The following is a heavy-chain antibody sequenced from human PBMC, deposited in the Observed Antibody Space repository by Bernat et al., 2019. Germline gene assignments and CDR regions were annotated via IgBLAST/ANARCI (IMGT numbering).Heavy chain of an antibody. CDR1: GYTFTGYH. Sequence: QVQLVQSGAEVKKPGASVKVSCKASGYTFTGYHMNWVRQAPGQGLEWMGWINPNSGDTKYAQKFQGRVAVTRDTSISTAYMELSRLTSDDTAVYYCARDLTGTPLWGQGTLVTVSS. V-gene: IGHV1-2*02. CDR3: ARDLTGTPL. J-gene: IGHJ4*02. D-gene: IGHD1-20*01. CDR2: INPNSGDT.